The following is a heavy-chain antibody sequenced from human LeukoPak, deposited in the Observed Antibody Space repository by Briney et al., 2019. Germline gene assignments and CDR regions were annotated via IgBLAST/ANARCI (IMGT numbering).Heavy chain of an antibody. Sequence: ASVKVSCKASGYTCTSYYMHWLRQAPGQGLEWMGIINPSGGSTSYAQKFQGRVTMTRDTSTSTVYMELSSLRSEDTAVYYCARAEGGVKYYYDSSGYYYFDYWGQGTLVTVSS. D-gene: IGHD3-22*01. J-gene: IGHJ4*02. CDR1: GYTCTSYY. V-gene: IGHV1-46*01. CDR2: INPSGGST. CDR3: ARAEGGVKYYYDSSGYYYFDY.